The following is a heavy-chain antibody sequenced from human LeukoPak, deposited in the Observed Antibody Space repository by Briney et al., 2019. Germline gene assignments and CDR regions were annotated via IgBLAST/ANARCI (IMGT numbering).Heavy chain of an antibody. J-gene: IGHJ4*02. CDR2: INHSGST. V-gene: IGHV4-34*01. D-gene: IGHD6-13*01. CDR3: ARRTIAALN. Sequence: SETLSLTCAVYGGSFSGYYWSWIRQPPGKGLEWIGEINHSGSTNYNPSLKGRVTISVDTSKNQFSLKLSSVTAADTAVYYCARRTIAALNWGQGTLVTVSS. CDR1: GGSFSGYY.